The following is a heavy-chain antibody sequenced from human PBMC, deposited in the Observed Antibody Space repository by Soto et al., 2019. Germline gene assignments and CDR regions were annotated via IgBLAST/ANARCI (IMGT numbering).Heavy chain of an antibody. Sequence: GGSLRLSCEASGFIFSSSAMNWVRQAPGKGLEWVSGISGSGGYTYYADSVKGRFTISRDNSRNTLYLQVNSLRAEDTAVYYCAKDQTDVTLFDYWGQGTLVTVSS. D-gene: IGHD2-21*02. CDR1: GFIFSSSA. J-gene: IGHJ4*02. CDR2: ISGSGGYT. V-gene: IGHV3-23*01. CDR3: AKDQTDVTLFDY.